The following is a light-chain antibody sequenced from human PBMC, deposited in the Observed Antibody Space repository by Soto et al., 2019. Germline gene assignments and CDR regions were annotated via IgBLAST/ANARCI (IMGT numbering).Light chain of an antibody. CDR1: RSLAYIDGNTY. CDR2: NVS. V-gene: IGKV2-30*01. J-gene: IGKJ2*01. Sequence: DVLMTQSPLSLPVTLGQPASISCWSSRSLAYIDGNTYLNWFQHRPGHSPRRLLDNVSNRDSGVTDRVSGSGSGTAFTLKISRVEAEDVAVYYCMQGSHWPPYTFGQGTKLEIK. CDR3: MQGSHWPPYT.